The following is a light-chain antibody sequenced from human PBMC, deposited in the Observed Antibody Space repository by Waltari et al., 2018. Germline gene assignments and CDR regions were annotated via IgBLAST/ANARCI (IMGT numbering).Light chain of an antibody. CDR1: NSDVGGYNY. CDR3: SSYTSSGTLRI. J-gene: IGLJ2*01. CDR2: DVT. Sequence: QSVLTQPASVSGSPGQSITISCTGTNSDVGGYNYVSWYQQYPGKAPRLMIYDVTKRPSGVSNRFSGSKSGITASLTISGLQAEDEADYYCSSYTSSGTLRIFGGGTKVTAL. V-gene: IGLV2-14*01.